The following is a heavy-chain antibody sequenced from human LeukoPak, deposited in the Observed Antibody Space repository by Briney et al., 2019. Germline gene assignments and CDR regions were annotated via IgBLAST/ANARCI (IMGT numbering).Heavy chain of an antibody. D-gene: IGHD6-13*01. V-gene: IGHV3-11*04. CDR1: GFTFSDYY. CDR2: ISSSGSTI. J-gene: IGHJ4*02. Sequence: GGSLRLSCAASGFTFSDYYMSWIRQAPGQGLERVSYISSSGSTIYYADSVKGRFTISRDNAKNSLYLQMNSLRAEDTAVYYCSRGRSSSWYGAYYFDYWGQGTLVTVSS. CDR3: SRGRSSSWYGAYYFDY.